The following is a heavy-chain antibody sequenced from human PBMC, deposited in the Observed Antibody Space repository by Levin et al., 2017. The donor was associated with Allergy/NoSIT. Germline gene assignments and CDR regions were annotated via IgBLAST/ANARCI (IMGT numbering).Heavy chain of an antibody. CDR3: AKDPNSAAGTNHFDS. Sequence: SCAASGFTFSSYAMSWVRQAPGKGLEWVSHITSGSSGTFYSGSVKGRFTISRDNSKTTLYLQMNSLRAEDTAVYYCAKDPNSAAGTNHFDSWGQGTLVTVSS. J-gene: IGHJ4*02. D-gene: IGHD6-13*01. V-gene: IGHV3-23*01. CDR2: ITSGSSGT. CDR1: GFTFSSYA.